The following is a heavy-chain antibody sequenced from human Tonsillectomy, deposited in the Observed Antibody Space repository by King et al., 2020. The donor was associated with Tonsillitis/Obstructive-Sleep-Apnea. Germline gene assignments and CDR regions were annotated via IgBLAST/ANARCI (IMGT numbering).Heavy chain of an antibody. V-gene: IGHV4-34*01. J-gene: IGHJ6*03. Sequence: VQLQQWGAGLLKPSETLSLTCAVYGGSFSGYYWSWLRQPPGKGLEWIGEIIHSGGTNYNPSLKSRVTISVDTSKNQFSLQLSSVTAADTAVYYCARGGMPDYYYMDVWGKGTTVTVSS. CDR1: GGSFSGYY. CDR2: IIHSGGT. D-gene: IGHD2-2*01. CDR3: ARGGMPDYYYMDV.